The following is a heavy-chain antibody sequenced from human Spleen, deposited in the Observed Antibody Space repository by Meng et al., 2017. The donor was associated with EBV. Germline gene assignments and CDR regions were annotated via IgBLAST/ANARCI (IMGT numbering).Heavy chain of an antibody. J-gene: IGHJ4*02. CDR3: ACESGRGYTTDY. CDR1: GGTFRREA. Sequence: VQTGAAWRNHGQSLKVAGTPAGGTFRREAISWVRQAPIQGIEWMGGHMPILGGSNNAHKIPDIVKIVAEKSKSIHSLEMSRMRSDDTAMYYCACESGRGYTTDYWGQGTLVTVSS. D-gene: IGHD3-10*01. V-gene: IGHV1-69*06. CDR2: HMPILGGS.